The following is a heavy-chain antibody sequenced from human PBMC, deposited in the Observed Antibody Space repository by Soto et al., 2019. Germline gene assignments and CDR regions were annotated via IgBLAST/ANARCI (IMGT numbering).Heavy chain of an antibody. CDR1: GYTRTDLS. CDR3: ATEIAADRNAFDI. CDR2: FDPEDGET. Sequence: QVQLVQSGDAVKKPGASVKVSCKVSGYTRTDLSMHWVRQSHGKGLEWMGGFDPEDGETIYAQKFQGRVTMTEDTSTDTAYRELSSLRSEDTSVYYCATEIAADRNAFDIWGQEPMVTVSS. J-gene: IGHJ3*02. V-gene: IGHV1-24*01. D-gene: IGHD6-13*01.